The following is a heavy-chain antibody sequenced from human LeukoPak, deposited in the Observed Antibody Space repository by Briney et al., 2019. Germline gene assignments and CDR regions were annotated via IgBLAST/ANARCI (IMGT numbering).Heavy chain of an antibody. J-gene: IGHJ3*02. CDR1: GFTFRSYS. D-gene: IGHD3-22*01. Sequence: GGSLRLSCAAPGFTFRSYSMNWVRQTPGKGLEWVSSITSSSRYMFYADSVKGRFTISRDNSKNTLYLQMNTLRAEDTAIYYCANDNFYDSSGYFGALDIWGQGTMVTVSS. CDR3: ANDNFYDSSGYFGALDI. CDR2: ITSSSRYM. V-gene: IGHV3-21*04.